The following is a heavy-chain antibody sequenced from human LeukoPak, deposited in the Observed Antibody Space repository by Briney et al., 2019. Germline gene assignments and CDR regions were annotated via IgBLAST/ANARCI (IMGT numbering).Heavy chain of an antibody. V-gene: IGHV1-69*06. CDR2: IIPIFGTA. J-gene: IGHJ6*04. Sequence: ASVEVSCKASGGTFSSYAISWVRQAPGQGLEWMGGIIPIFGTANYAQKFQGRVTITADKSTSTAYMELSSLRSEDTAVYYCARGPYYDILTGWNGMDVWGKGTTVTVSS. CDR3: ARGPYYDILTGWNGMDV. D-gene: IGHD3-9*01. CDR1: GGTFSSYA.